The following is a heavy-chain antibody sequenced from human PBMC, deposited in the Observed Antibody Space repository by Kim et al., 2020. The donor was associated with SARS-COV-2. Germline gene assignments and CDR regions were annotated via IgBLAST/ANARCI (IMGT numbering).Heavy chain of an antibody. V-gene: IGHV4-34*01. J-gene: IGHJ6*03. D-gene: IGHD2-15*01. CDR3: ARGGGYCSGGSCHERYYFYYDYRDV. CDR1: GGSFSGYY. CDR2: INHSGGA. Sequence: SETLSLTCAVYGGSFSGYYWSWIRQPPGKGLEWIGEINHSGGANYNPSLKSRVTLPVDTSKNQFSLKLSPVTAADTAVYYCARGGGYCSGGSCHERYYFYYDYRDVWGTGTTVTVSS.